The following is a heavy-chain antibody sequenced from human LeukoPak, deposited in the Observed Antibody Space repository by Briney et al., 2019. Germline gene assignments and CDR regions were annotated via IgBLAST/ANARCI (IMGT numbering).Heavy chain of an antibody. V-gene: IGHV3-66*01. J-gene: IGHJ4*02. CDR2: IYTGGST. CDR3: ARVSRMLGTSTLDN. D-gene: IGHD1-26*01. CDR1: GFTVSSNY. Sequence: PGGSLRLSCEASGFTVSSNYMSWVRQAPGKGLEWVSVIYTGGSTYFTDSVNGRFTISRDYSKNTLYLEMNSLRVEDTAVYYCARVSRMLGTSTLDNWGQGTLVTVSS.